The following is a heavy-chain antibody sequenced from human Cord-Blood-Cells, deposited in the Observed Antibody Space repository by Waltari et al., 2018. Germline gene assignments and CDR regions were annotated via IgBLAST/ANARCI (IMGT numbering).Heavy chain of an antibody. CDR1: GGSFSGYS. CDR2: INHSGST. V-gene: IGHV4-34*01. Sequence: QVQLQQWGAGLLKPSETLSLTCAGNGGSFSGYSGSWIRQPPGKGLEWIGEINHSGSTNYNPSLKSRVTISVDTSKNQFSLKLSSVTAADTAVYYCAREDYYYGMDVWGQGTTVTVSS. J-gene: IGHJ6*02. CDR3: AREDYYYGMDV.